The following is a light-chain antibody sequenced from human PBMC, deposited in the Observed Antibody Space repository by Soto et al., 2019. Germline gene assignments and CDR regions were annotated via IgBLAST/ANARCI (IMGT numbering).Light chain of an antibody. CDR3: QQYGSSSWT. CDR2: GAS. J-gene: IGKJ1*01. CDR1: QSISSSY. Sequence: EIVLTQSPGPLSLSPGKRATLSCRASQSISSSYLAWYQQRPGQTPRLLIYGASSRATGIPDRFSGSGSGTEFTLTISRLEPEDFAVYYCQQYGSSSWTFGQGTKVDIK. V-gene: IGKV3-20*01.